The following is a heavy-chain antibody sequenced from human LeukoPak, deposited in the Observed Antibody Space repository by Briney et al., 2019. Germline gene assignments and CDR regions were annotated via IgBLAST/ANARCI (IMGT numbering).Heavy chain of an antibody. V-gene: IGHV4-34*01. D-gene: IGHD5-12*01. CDR2: INNRGTT. Sequence: SETLSLTCAVSGGSLSPHYWSWIRRPLGKGLEWIGEINNRGTTNYSPSLRGRATISVDTSKNQFSLRLTSVTAADTAMYYCARVPLWWLTPFDFWGQGTLATVSS. J-gene: IGHJ4*02. CDR1: GGSLSPHY. CDR3: ARVPLWWLTPFDF.